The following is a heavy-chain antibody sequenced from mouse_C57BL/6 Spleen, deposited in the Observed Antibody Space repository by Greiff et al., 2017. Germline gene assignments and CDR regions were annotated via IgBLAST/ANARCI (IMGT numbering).Heavy chain of an antibody. V-gene: IGHV1-82*01. CDR2: IYPGDGDT. D-gene: IGHD5-1-1*01. CDR3: AVLKGAMDY. J-gene: IGHJ4*01. CDR1: GYAFSSSW. Sequence: VKLQESGPELVKPGASVKISCKASGYAFSSSWMNWVKQRPGKGLEWIGRIYPGDGDTNYNGKFKGKATLTADKSSSTAYMQLSSLTSEDSAVYYCAVLKGAMDYWGQGTSVTVSS.